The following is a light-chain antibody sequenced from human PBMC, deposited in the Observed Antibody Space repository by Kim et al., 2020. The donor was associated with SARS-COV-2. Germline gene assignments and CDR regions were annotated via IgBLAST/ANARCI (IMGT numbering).Light chain of an antibody. J-gene: IGKJ4*01. V-gene: IGKV3-20*01. CDR1: QSVSSTY. Sequence: EIVLTQSPGTLSLSPGERATLSCRASQSVSSTYLTWYQQKPGQTPSLLIYGASYRATGIPDRFSGSGSGTDFSLTISRLEPEDFAVYYCQYFGGSPRITFGGGTKLEI. CDR2: GAS. CDR3: QYFGGSPRIT.